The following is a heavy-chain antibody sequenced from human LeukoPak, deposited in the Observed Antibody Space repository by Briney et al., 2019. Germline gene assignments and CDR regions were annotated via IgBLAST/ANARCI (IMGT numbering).Heavy chain of an antibody. Sequence: SETLSLTCTVPGGSISSYYWSWIRQPPGTGLEWIGYIYYSGSTNYSPSLKSRVTISVDTSKNQFSLKLNSVAAADTAVYYCARVKQAGVSGYWFDPWGQGTLVTVSS. CDR1: GGSISSYY. J-gene: IGHJ5*02. V-gene: IGHV4-59*01. CDR2: IYYSGST. D-gene: IGHD2-8*01. CDR3: ARVKQAGVSGYWFDP.